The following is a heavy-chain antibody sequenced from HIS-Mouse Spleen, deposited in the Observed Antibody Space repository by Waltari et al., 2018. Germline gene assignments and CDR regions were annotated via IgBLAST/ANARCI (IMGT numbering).Heavy chain of an antibody. CDR1: GFTFSSYG. Sequence: QVQLVESGGGVVQPGRSLRLSCAASGFTFSSYGMHWARQAPGKGLEWVAVISYDGSNKYYADSVKGRFTISRDNSKNTLYLQMNSLRAEDTAVYYCAREIPYSSSWYDWYFDLWGRGTLVTVSS. CDR2: ISYDGSNK. CDR3: AREIPYSSSWYDWYFDL. D-gene: IGHD6-13*01. J-gene: IGHJ2*01. V-gene: IGHV3-30*03.